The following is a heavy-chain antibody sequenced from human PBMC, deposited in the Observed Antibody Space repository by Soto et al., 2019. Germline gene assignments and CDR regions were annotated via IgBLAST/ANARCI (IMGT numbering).Heavy chain of an antibody. Sequence: ASVKVSCKASGGTFSSYAISWVRQAPGQGLEWMGGIIPIFGTANYAQKFQGRVTITADESTSTAYMELSSLRSEDTAVYYRAREASNDFWSGTHTSYYYYYGMDVWGQGTTVTVSS. CDR3: AREASNDFWSGTHTSYYYYYGMDV. J-gene: IGHJ6*02. CDR2: IIPIFGTA. D-gene: IGHD3-3*01. CDR1: GGTFSSYA. V-gene: IGHV1-69*13.